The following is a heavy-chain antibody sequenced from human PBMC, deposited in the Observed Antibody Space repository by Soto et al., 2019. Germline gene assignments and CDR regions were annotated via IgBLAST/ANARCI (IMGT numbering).Heavy chain of an antibody. D-gene: IGHD1-7*01. J-gene: IGHJ6*02. Sequence: ASVNVSCKVAGYALTVLSMHWGRQAPGKGLEWMGGFDPEDGETIYAQKFQGRVTMTEDTSTDTAYMELSSLRSEDTAVYYCATRAGTTRWGYYYYGMDVWGQGTTVTVSS. CDR3: ATRAGTTRWGYYYYGMDV. V-gene: IGHV1-24*01. CDR2: FDPEDGET. CDR1: GYALTVLS.